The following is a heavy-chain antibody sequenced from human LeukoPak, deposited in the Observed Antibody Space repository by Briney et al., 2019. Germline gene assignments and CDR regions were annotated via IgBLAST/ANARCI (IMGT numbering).Heavy chain of an antibody. CDR3: TKEGEGGWFDP. CDR1: GFTFDDYA. J-gene: IGHJ5*02. Sequence: GGSLRLSCAASGFTFDDYAMHWVRQAPGKGLEWVSGISWNSDVIAYADSVKGRFTISRDNAKNSLYLQMSSLRAEDTALYYCTKEGEGGWFDPWGQGTLVTVSS. D-gene: IGHD3-16*01. CDR2: ISWNSDVI. V-gene: IGHV3-9*01.